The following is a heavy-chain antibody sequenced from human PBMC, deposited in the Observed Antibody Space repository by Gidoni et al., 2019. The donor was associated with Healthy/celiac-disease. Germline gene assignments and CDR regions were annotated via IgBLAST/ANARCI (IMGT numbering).Heavy chain of an antibody. CDR2: ISSSSSYI. CDR3: ARGSGGGGVLSVDY. CDR1: GFTFSSYS. J-gene: IGHJ4*02. Sequence: EVQLVESGGGLVKPGGSLRLSCAASGFTFSSYSMNWVRQAPGKGLEWVSSISSSSSYIYYADSVKGRFTISRDNAKNSLYLQMNSLRAEDTAVYYCARGSGGGGVLSVDYWGQGTLVTVSS. D-gene: IGHD2-21*01. V-gene: IGHV3-21*01.